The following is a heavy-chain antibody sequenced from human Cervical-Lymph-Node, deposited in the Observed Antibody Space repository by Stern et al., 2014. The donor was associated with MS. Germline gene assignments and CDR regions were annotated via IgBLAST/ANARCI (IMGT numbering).Heavy chain of an antibody. D-gene: IGHD6-13*01. J-gene: IGHJ5*02. V-gene: IGHV1-69*01. Sequence: QLVQSGAEVTKPGSSVKVSCKASVGTFSKFPSSWVRQAPGQGLEWMGGIFPDFGTPTYAQEFRGRVTITADVSTSTVYMELSSLRSDDTAIYYCALSSETSDRWYSLGYDLWGQGTLVTVSS. CDR3: ALSSETSDRWYSLGYDL. CDR1: VGTFSKFP. CDR2: IFPDFGTP.